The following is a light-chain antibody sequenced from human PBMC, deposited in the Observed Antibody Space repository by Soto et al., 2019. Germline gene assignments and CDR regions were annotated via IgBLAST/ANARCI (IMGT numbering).Light chain of an antibody. CDR3: QQYYSYPIA. Sequence: DIQMTQSPSSLSASVGDRVTITCLASQYISNHLNWYQQKLGKAPKLLIYAASSLQSGVPSRFSGSGSGTDFTLTISCLQSEDFATYYCQQYYSYPIAFGQGTRLEI. V-gene: IGKV1-39*01. CDR2: AAS. J-gene: IGKJ5*01. CDR1: QYISNH.